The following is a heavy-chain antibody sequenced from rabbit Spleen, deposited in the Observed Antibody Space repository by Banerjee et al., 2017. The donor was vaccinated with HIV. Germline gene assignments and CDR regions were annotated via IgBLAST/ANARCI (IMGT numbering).Heavy chain of an antibody. Sequence: QEQLVESGGGLVKPGASLTLTCIASGVSFSGSSYMCWVRQAPGKGLEWIGIIGTAEGSTYYASWVNGRFTISKTSSTVGLKMTSLTVADTATYFCARASSSSDWYSFHLWGQGTLVTVS. CDR3: ARASSSSDWYSFHL. CDR2: IGTAEGST. J-gene: IGHJ6*01. V-gene: IGHV1S45*01. D-gene: IGHD1-1*01. CDR1: GVSFSGSSY.